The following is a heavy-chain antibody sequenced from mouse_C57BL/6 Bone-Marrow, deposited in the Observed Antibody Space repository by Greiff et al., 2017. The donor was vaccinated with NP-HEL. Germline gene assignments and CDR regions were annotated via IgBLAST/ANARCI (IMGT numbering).Heavy chain of an antibody. CDR3: ARDPFITTVVATNFDY. D-gene: IGHD1-1*01. CDR2: IYPRSGNT. CDR1: GYTFTSYG. V-gene: IGHV1-81*01. J-gene: IGHJ2*01. Sequence: QVQLQQSGAELARPGASVKLSCKASGYTFTSYGISWVKQRTGQGLEWIGEIYPRSGNTYYNEKFKGKATLTADKSSSTAYMELRSLTSEDSAVYFCARDPFITTVVATNFDYWGQGTTLTVSS.